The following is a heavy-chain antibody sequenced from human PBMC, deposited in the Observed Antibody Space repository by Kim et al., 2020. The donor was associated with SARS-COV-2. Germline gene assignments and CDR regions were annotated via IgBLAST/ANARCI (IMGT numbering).Heavy chain of an antibody. CDR1: GGSISSSSYY. D-gene: IGHD3-10*01. V-gene: IGHV4-39*01. J-gene: IGHJ3*02. CDR3: ARRDYYGSGALGFAFDI. CDR2: IYYSGST. Sequence: SETLSLTCTVSGGSISSSSYYWGWIRQPPGKGLEWIGSIYYSGSTYYNPSLKSRVTISVDTSKNQFSLKLSSVTAADTAVYYCARRDYYGSGALGFAFDIWGQGTMVTVSS.